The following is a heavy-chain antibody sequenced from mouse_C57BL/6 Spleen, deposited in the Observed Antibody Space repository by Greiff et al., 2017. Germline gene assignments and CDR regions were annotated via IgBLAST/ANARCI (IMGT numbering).Heavy chain of an antibody. CDR3: ARSYGNYAVYFDY. Sequence: QVQLQQPGAELVKPGASVKMSCKASGYTFTSYWITWVKQRPGQGLEWIGDIYPGSGSTNYNEKFKSKATLTVDTSSRTAYMQLSSLTSEDSAVYYCARSYGNYAVYFDYWGQGTTLTVSS. V-gene: IGHV1-55*01. J-gene: IGHJ2*01. D-gene: IGHD2-1*01. CDR1: GYTFTSYW. CDR2: IYPGSGST.